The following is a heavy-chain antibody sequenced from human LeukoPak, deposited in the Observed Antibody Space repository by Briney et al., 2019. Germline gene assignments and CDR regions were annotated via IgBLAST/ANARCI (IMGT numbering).Heavy chain of an antibody. CDR1: GCTFSNNW. CDR2: IKPDGTER. V-gene: IGHV3-7*01. CDR3: ARSYVKTFDY. D-gene: IGHD3-10*02. J-gene: IGHJ4*02. Sequence: TGGSLRLSCGASGCTFSNNWMTWVRQATGKGLEWVAQIKPDGTERYYVDSLEGRFTISRDNAKNSLFLQMNSLRAEDTAVYYCARSYVKTFDYWGQGTLVTVSS.